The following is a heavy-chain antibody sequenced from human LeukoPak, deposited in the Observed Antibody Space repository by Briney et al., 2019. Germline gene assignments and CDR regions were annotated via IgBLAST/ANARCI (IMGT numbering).Heavy chain of an antibody. CDR3: AKDYGGNSWYFDY. J-gene: IGHJ4*02. D-gene: IGHD4-23*01. CDR1: GGSFSGYY. CDR2: INHSGST. V-gene: IGHV4-34*01. Sequence: SETLSLTCAVYGGSFSGYYWSWIRQPPGKGLEWIGEINHSGSTNYNPSLKSRVTISVDTSKNQFSLKLSSVTAADTAVYYCAKDYGGNSWYFDYWGQGTLVTVSS.